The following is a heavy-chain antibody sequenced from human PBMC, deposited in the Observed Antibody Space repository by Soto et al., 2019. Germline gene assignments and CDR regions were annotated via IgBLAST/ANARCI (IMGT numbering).Heavy chain of an antibody. J-gene: IGHJ4*02. V-gene: IGHV4-4*02. D-gene: IGHD2-2*01. CDR2: IYHSGST. CDR3: ASRVVVPAAIGQPFDY. CDR1: SGSISSSNW. Sequence: QVQLQESGPGLVKPSGTLSLTCAVSSGSISSSNWWSWVRQLPGKGLEWIGEIYHSGSTNYNPSLKSRVTISVDKSKNQFSLKLSSVTAADTAVYYCASRVVVPAAIGQPFDYWGQGTLVTVSS.